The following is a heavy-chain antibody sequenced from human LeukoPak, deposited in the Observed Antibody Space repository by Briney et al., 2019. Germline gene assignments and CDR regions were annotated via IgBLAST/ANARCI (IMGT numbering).Heavy chain of an antibody. Sequence: SETLSLTCTVSGGSISSSSYYWGWIRQPPGKGLEWIGSIYYSGSTYYNPSLKSRVTISVDTSKNQFSLKLSSVTAADTAVYYCASGDPEGYSYGLYYFDYWGQGTLVTVSS. D-gene: IGHD5-18*01. CDR1: GGSISSSSYY. CDR3: ASGDPEGYSYGLYYFDY. V-gene: IGHV4-39*07. J-gene: IGHJ4*02. CDR2: IYYSGST.